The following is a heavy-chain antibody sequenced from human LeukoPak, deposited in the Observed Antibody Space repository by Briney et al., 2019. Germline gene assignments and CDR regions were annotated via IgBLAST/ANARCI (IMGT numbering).Heavy chain of an antibody. J-gene: IGHJ4*02. CDR1: GFTFSSYA. CDR2: ISYDGSNK. CDR3: ARENIVVVTAIAGFDY. V-gene: IGHV3-30*04. D-gene: IGHD2-21*02. Sequence: PGGSLRLSWAASGFTFSSYAMHWVRQAPGKGLEWVAVISYDGSNKYYADSVKGRFTISRDNSKNTLYLQMNSLRAEDTAVYYCARENIVVVTAIAGFDYWGQGTLVTVSS.